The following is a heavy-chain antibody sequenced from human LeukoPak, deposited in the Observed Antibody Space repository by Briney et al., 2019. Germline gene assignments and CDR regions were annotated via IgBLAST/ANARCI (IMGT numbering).Heavy chain of an antibody. J-gene: IGHJ4*02. CDR3: ARDSNVAYSSGWYPGY. V-gene: IGHV1-18*01. D-gene: IGHD6-19*01. Sequence: ASVKVSCKASGYTFTSFGISWVRQAPGQGLEWMRWISANNGNTKYGQKLQGRVTMTTDTSTSTAYMELRSLRSDDTAVYYCARDSNVAYSSGWYPGYWGQGTLVTVSS. CDR2: ISANNGNT. CDR1: GYTFTSFG.